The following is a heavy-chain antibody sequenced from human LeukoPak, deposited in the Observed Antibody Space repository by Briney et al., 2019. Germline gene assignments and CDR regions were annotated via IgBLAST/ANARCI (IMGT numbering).Heavy chain of an antibody. CDR1: GYSENFYG. CDR3: AGSLGYCTSNVCYLKY. D-gene: IGHD2-8*01. Sequence: TSVKVSCKTSGYSENFYGITWVRQVAGQGLEWMGWISAQHGQTEYAPNSQDRVTMTTDTYTNTAYMELRSLRSDDTAVYYCAGSLGYCTSNVCYLKYWGQGTLVTVSS. V-gene: IGHV1-18*01. CDR2: ISAQHGQT. J-gene: IGHJ4*02.